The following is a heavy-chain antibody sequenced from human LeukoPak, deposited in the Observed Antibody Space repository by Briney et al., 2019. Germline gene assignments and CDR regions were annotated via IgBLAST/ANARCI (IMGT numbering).Heavy chain of an antibody. J-gene: IGHJ4*02. Sequence: PSETLSLTCSISGGSISSSSYYWGWIRQPPGKGLEWIGSFYYSGNTYYNPSLKSRVTISVDTSKNEFSLNLRSVTAADTAVYYCARTAGIAVAGSRQYFDYWGQGKLVTVSS. V-gene: IGHV4-39*01. CDR1: GGSISSSSYY. CDR3: ARTAGIAVAGSRQYFDY. D-gene: IGHD6-19*01. CDR2: FYYSGNT.